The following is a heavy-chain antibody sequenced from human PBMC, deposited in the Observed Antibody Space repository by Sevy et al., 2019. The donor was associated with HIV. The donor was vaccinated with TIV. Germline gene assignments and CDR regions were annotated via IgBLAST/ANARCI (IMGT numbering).Heavy chain of an antibody. Sequence: GGSLRLSCSASGFTFSSYTMHWVRQAPGKGLEHVSAISSNGGSTNYADSVKGRFALSRDNSKNTLYLQMNNLRAEDTAIYFCAKDRIWELGDAFDIWGQGTMVTVSS. CDR1: GFTFSSYT. V-gene: IGHV3-64*04. D-gene: IGHD1-7*01. CDR2: ISSNGGST. J-gene: IGHJ3*02. CDR3: AKDRIWELGDAFDI.